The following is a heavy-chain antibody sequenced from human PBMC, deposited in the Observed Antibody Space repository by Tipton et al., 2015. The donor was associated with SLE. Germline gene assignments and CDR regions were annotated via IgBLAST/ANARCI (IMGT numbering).Heavy chain of an antibody. V-gene: IGHV5-51*01. D-gene: IGHD6-13*01. CDR1: GYKFTSYW. CDR3: MRHYSSSWPSDS. CDR2: IYPGDSDT. Sequence: QLVQSGAEVKKPGESLKISCKGSGYKFTSYWIGWVRQMPGKGLEWMGIIYPGDSDTRYSPSFQGQVTISADTSISTAYLQWTSLKASDAAIYYCMRHYSSSWPSDSWGQGTPVTVSS. J-gene: IGHJ4*02.